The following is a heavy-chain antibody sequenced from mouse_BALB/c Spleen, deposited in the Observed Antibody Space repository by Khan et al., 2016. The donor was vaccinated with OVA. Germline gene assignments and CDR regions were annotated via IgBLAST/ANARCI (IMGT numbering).Heavy chain of an antibody. D-gene: IGHD2-3*01. CDR1: GYTFTTYD. V-gene: IGHV1S56*01. Sequence: VQLQESGPELVKPGALVKISCKASGYTFTTYDINWVKQRPGQGLEWIGWIYPGDGSTKYNEKFKGKATLTADKSCSTAYMQLSRLTSENSAVYVCARSDDGYYVAVAYWGRGTLVTVSA. CDR3: ARSDDGYYVAVAY. CDR2: IYPGDGST. J-gene: IGHJ3*01.